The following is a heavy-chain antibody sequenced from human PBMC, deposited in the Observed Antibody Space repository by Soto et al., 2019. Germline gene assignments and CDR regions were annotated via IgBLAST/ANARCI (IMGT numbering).Heavy chain of an antibody. D-gene: IGHD4-17*01. V-gene: IGHV1-18*01. Sequence: ASVKVSCKASGGTFSSYTISWVRQAPGQGLEWMGWISAYNGNTNYAQKLQGRVTMTTDTSTSTAYMELRSLRSDDTAVYYCGRDLVSFRGDIHIGGKGTRVTVSS. CDR3: GRDLVSFRGDIHI. CDR1: GGTFSSYT. CDR2: ISAYNGNT. J-gene: IGHJ3*02.